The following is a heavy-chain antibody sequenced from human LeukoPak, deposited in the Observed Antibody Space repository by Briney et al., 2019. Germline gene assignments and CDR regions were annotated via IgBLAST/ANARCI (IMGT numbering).Heavy chain of an antibody. D-gene: IGHD4-23*01. CDR3: ATDYRYGGNSVIDN. V-gene: IGHV1-24*01. Sequence: ASVKVSLKVSGYTLNELSMLWVRQAPGKGLEWMGGSDPENDETVYAQRFQGRVTMTEDTSTDTAYMELSGLTSEDTAVYFCATDYRYGGNSVIDNWGQGTLVTVSS. J-gene: IGHJ4*02. CDR1: GYTLNELS. CDR2: SDPENDET.